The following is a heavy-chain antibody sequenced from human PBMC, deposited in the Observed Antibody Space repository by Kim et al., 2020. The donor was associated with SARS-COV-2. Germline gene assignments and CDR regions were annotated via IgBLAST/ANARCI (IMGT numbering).Heavy chain of an antibody. D-gene: IGHD2-15*01. CDR2: ISYDGSNK. V-gene: IGHV3-30*18. CDR1: GFTFSSYG. CDR3: AKKRSDCSGGSCYEGVFGY. Sequence: GGSLRLSCVASGFTFSSYGMHWVRQAPGKGLEWVAVISYDGSNKYYSDSVKGRFTISRDNSKNTLYLQMNSLRAEDTAVYYCAKKRSDCSGGSCYEGVFGYWGQGTLVTVSS. J-gene: IGHJ4*02.